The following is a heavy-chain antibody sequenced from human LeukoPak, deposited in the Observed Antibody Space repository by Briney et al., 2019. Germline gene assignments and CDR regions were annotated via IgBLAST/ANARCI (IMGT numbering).Heavy chain of an antibody. CDR1: GGTFSSYA. V-gene: IGHV1-2*02. CDR2: INPNSGGT. Sequence: ASVKVSCKASGGTFSSYAISWVRQAPGQGVEWMGWINPNSGGTNYAQKFQGRVTMTRDTSISTAYMELSRLRSDDTAVYYCAREYCSGGSCYFHTPNWFDPWGQGTLVTVSS. J-gene: IGHJ5*02. D-gene: IGHD2-15*01. CDR3: AREYCSGGSCYFHTPNWFDP.